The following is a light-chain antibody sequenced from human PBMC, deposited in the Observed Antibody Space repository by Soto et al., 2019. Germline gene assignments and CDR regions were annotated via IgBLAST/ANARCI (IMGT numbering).Light chain of an antibody. J-gene: IGKJ4*01. Sequence: EIVMTQSPATLSVSTGERATLSCRASQSLSSNLAWYQQKPGQAPRLLIYGASTRATGIPARFSGSGSGTEFTLTISSLQSEDFAFYYCQQYNNWPLTFGGGTKVDIK. CDR1: QSLSSN. CDR3: QQYNNWPLT. V-gene: IGKV3-15*01. CDR2: GAS.